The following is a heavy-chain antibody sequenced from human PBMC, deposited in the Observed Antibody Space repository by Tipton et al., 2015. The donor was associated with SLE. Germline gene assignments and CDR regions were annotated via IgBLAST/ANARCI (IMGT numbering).Heavy chain of an antibody. CDR2: GSHSGRT. CDR3: AGEPDD. Sequence: TLSLTCTVSGDSMTRDFYFWGWIRQTPGKGLEWMGSGSHSGRTYYNPSLESRATVSVEPSKTQFSLKLISVTAADTAVYYGAGEPDDWGQGTLVIVST. J-gene: IGHJ4*02. V-gene: IGHV4-39*07. CDR1: GDSMTRDFYF.